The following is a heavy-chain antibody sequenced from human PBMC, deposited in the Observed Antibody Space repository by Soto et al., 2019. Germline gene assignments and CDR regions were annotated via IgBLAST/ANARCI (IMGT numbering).Heavy chain of an antibody. CDR2: IYPGDSDT. CDR3: ARGHLDYDSSGCQSDY. D-gene: IGHD3-22*01. CDR1: GYSFTNYW. Sequence: GESLKISCKGSGYSFTNYWIGWVRQMPGKGLEWMGIIYPGDSDTRYSPSFQGQVTISADKSISTAYLQWSSLKASDTAMYYCARGHLDYDSSGCQSDYWGQGTLVTFSS. V-gene: IGHV5-51*01. J-gene: IGHJ4*02.